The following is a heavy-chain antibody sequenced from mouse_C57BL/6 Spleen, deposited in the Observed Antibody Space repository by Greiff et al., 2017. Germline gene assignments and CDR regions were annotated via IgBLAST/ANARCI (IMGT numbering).Heavy chain of an antibody. V-gene: IGHV1-82*01. CDR3: AEDDGYCVLFAY. CDR1: GYAFSSSW. J-gene: IGHJ3*01. CDR2: IYPGDGDT. D-gene: IGHD2-3*01. Sequence: VQLKESGPELVKPGASVKISCKASGYAFSSSWMNWVKQRPGKGLEWIGRIYPGDGDTNYNGKFKGKATLTADKSSSTAYMQLSSLTSEDSAVYFCAEDDGYCVLFAYWGQGTLVTVSA.